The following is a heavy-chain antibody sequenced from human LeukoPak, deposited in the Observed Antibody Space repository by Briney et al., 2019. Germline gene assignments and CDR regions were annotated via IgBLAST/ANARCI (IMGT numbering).Heavy chain of an antibody. D-gene: IGHD2-2*01. Sequence: GDSLKISCKGSEYTFTNYSIGWLRQMPGKGLDWMGIIYLGEFDTRYSPSFQGPVTISADNSISTAYLQWSSLKASDIAMYYCARRSGYVDYWGQGNLVTVSS. CDR1: EYTFTNYS. CDR2: IYLGEFDT. J-gene: IGHJ4*02. V-gene: IGHV5-51*01. CDR3: ARRSGYVDY.